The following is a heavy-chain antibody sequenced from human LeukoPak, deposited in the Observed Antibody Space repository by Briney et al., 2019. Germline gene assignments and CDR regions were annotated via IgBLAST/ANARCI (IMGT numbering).Heavy chain of an antibody. CDR3: ATEGYCSGGSCYNFDY. Sequence: ASVKVSCKASGYTFTGYYMHWVRQAPGQGLEWMGWINPNSGGTNYAQKFQGRVTMTRDTSISTAYMELSRLRSDDTAVYYCATEGYCSGGSCYNFDYWGQGTLVTVSS. D-gene: IGHD2-15*01. CDR2: INPNSGGT. V-gene: IGHV1-2*02. J-gene: IGHJ4*02. CDR1: GYTFTGYY.